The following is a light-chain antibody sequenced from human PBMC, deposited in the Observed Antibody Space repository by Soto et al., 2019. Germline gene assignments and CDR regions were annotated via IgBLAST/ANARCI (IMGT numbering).Light chain of an antibody. Sequence: QSALTQPASVSGSPGQSITISCTGTSSDVGGYNYVSWYQQHPGKAPKLMIYDVTNRPSGVSNRFSGSKSGNTASLTISGLQAEDEADYYCSSYTTFSTWVFGGGTKLTVL. CDR1: SSDVGGYNY. CDR3: SSYTTFSTWV. CDR2: DVT. J-gene: IGLJ3*02. V-gene: IGLV2-14*01.